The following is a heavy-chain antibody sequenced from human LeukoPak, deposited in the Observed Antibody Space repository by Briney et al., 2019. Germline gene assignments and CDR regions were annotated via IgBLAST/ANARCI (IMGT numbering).Heavy chain of an antibody. CDR2: ISSSGSTI. D-gene: IGHD4-17*01. CDR1: GFTFSSYE. CDR3: AREKCGDYLFDY. J-gene: IGHJ4*02. V-gene: IGHV3-48*03. Sequence: GGSLRLSCAASGFTFSSYEMNWVRQAPGKGLEWVSYISSSGSTIYYADSVKGRFTISRDNAKNSLYLQMNSLRAEDTAVYYCAREKCGDYLFDYWGQGTLVTVSS.